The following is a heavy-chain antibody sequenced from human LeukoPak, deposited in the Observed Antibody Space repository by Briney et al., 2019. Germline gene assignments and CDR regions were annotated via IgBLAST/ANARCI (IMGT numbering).Heavy chain of an antibody. V-gene: IGHV3-48*02. Sequence: GGSLRLSCAASVVTFSSYSMNSVRHAPRKGLGWVSYISSSSSTIYYADSAKSRFTISRDNAKNSLYLQMNSLREEDTAVYYCDVGWEYYDILTGYGAFDIWGQGTMVTVSS. CDR2: ISSSSSTI. J-gene: IGHJ3*02. D-gene: IGHD3-9*01. CDR1: VVTFSSYS. CDR3: DVGWEYYDILTGYGAFDI.